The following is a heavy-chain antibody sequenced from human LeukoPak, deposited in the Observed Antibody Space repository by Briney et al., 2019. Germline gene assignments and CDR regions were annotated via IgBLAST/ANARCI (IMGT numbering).Heavy chain of an antibody. Sequence: GGALRLSCAASGFTFSSYCMHWVRQAPGKGLEWVAVIWYDGSNKYYVDSVKGRFTISRDNSKNTLYLQMNSLRAEDTAVYYCAREYYDSSGYPAGSDYWGQGTLVTVSS. J-gene: IGHJ4*02. D-gene: IGHD3-22*01. CDR3: AREYYDSSGYPAGSDY. V-gene: IGHV3-33*08. CDR1: GFTFSSYC. CDR2: IWYDGSNK.